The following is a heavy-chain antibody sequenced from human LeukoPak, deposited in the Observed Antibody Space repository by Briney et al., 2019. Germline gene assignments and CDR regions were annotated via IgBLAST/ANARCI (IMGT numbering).Heavy chain of an antibody. J-gene: IGHJ4*02. CDR3: ARVVAGAVDY. V-gene: IGHV4-59*01. CDR1: GGSISSYY. CDR2: IYYSGST. D-gene: IGHD6-19*01. Sequence: SETLSLTCTVSGGSISSYYWSWIRQPPGKGLEWIGYIYYSGSTNYNPSLKSRVTISVDTSKNQFSLKLSSVTAADTALYYCARVVAGAVDYWGQGTLVTVSS.